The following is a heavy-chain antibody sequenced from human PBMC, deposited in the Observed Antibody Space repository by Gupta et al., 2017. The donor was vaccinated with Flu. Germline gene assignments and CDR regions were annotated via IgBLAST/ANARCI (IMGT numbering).Heavy chain of an antibody. Sequence: IRQHPGKGLEWIGYIYYSGSTYYNTSLKSRVTISVDTSKNQFSLKLSSVTAADTAVYYCARDSRMTSFGVVSHYYYYGMDVWGQGITVTVSS. CDR3: ARDSRMTSFGVVSHYYYYGMDV. J-gene: IGHJ6*02. V-gene: IGHV4-31*02. CDR2: IYYSGST. D-gene: IGHD3-3*01.